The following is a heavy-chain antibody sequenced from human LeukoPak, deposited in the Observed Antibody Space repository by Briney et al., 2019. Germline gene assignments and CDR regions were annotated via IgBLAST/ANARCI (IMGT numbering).Heavy chain of an antibody. CDR1: GFTVTNYW. Sequence: SGGSLRLSCTTSGFTVTNYWMHWARQAPGKGLVWVSRINSDGSNTNYAGSVKGRFTISRDNARNTLYLQMNSLRAEDTAVYYCAGGLSDYYYTVGYWGQGTLVTVSS. J-gene: IGHJ4*02. CDR3: AGGLSDYYYTVGY. V-gene: IGHV3-74*01. D-gene: IGHD3-22*01. CDR2: INSDGSNT.